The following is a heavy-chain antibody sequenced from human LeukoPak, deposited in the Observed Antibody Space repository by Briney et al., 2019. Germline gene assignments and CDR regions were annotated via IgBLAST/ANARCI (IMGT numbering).Heavy chain of an antibody. CDR1: GASLISYY. CDR3: ARDSRPYERSGYYHFDY. V-gene: IGHV4-59*01. D-gene: IGHD3-22*01. J-gene: IGHJ4*02. CDR2: IYYNGSP. Sequence: PLETLSLTCTVSGASLISYYWNWIRQPPGKGLEWIGYIYYNGSPNYNPSLKSRVTMSQDTSKNQFSLKLTSVTAADTAVYYCARDSRPYERSGYYHFDYWGQGSLVTVSS.